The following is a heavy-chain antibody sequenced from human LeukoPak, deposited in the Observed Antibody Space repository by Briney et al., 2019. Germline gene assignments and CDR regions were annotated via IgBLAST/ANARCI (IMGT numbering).Heavy chain of an antibody. J-gene: IGHJ4*02. V-gene: IGHV3-23*01. CDR2: ISGSGGST. CDR1: GFTFSSYA. Sequence: GGSLRLSCAASGFTFSSYAMSWVRQAPGKGLEWVSAISGSGGSTYYADSVKGRFTTSRDNSKNTLYLQMNSLRAEDTAVYYCAKDSAYCGGDCYRLRSSYFDYWGQGTLVTVSS. CDR3: AKDSAYCGGDCYRLRSSYFDY. D-gene: IGHD2-21*02.